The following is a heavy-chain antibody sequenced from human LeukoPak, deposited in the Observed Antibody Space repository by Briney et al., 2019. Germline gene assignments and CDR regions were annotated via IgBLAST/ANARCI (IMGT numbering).Heavy chain of an antibody. CDR1: GFTFSSYA. V-gene: IGHV3-23*01. Sequence: PVGSLRLSCAASGFTFSSYAMSWVRQAPGKGLKWGSGMSGSGDNTYYADSVKGRFTISRDNSKNTLYVQVNSLGTEDTAAYYCAKGSYYDSSGSFYFDYWGQGALVTVSS. D-gene: IGHD3-22*01. CDR2: MSGSGDNT. CDR3: AKGSYYDSSGSFYFDY. J-gene: IGHJ4*02.